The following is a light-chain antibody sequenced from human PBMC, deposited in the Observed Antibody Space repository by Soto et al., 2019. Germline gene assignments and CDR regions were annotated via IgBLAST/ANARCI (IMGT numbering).Light chain of an antibody. CDR2: GTS. CDR1: QSVASN. CDR3: QHYNSWPIT. Sequence: IVMTQSPASLSVSPGESVTLSCRASQSVASNLAWYQQKPAQAPRLLIYGTSTRGTGVPARFSGSGSGTDFTLTISSRQAADFAVYHCQHYNSWPITFGQGTRLEIK. J-gene: IGKJ5*01. V-gene: IGKV3-15*01.